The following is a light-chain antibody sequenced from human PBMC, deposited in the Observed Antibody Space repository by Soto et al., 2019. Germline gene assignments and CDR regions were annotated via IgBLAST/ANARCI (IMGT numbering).Light chain of an antibody. V-gene: IGKV1-5*03. CDR1: QSISSW. CDR2: KAS. Sequence: DIQMTQSPSTLSASVGDRVTITCRASQSISSWLAWYQQKPGKAPKLLNYKASSLQSGVPSRFSGSGSGTEFTLTISSLQPDDFATYYCQQYNSSPSTFGQGTKLEIK. J-gene: IGKJ2*01. CDR3: QQYNSSPST.